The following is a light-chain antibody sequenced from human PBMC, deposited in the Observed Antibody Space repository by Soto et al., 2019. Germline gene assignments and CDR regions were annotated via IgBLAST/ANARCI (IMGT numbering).Light chain of an antibody. J-gene: IGKJ1*01. Sequence: DIQMTQSPSTLSASVGDTDTITCRAIQIVSNVLAWFQQKPGRAPKLLIFDISNLASGVPSRFSGSGSGSATEFTLTISSLQPDDSATYYCQQYYSYPWTFGQGTKVDI. V-gene: IGKV1-5*01. CDR3: QQYYSYPWT. CDR2: DIS. CDR1: QIVSNV.